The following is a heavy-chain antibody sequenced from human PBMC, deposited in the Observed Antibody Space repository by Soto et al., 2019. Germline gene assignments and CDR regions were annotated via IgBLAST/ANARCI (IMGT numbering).Heavy chain of an antibody. CDR1: GFTFSDYY. CDR2: ISSSGSTI. J-gene: IGHJ6*03. Sequence: GGSLRLSCAASGFTFSDYYMSWIRQAPGKGLEWVSYISSSGSTIYYADSAKGRFTISRDNSKNTLYLQMNSLRAEDTAVYYCAKAEYYDFWSGYNAHYYYYMDVWGKGTTVTVSS. D-gene: IGHD3-3*01. V-gene: IGHV3-11*01. CDR3: AKAEYYDFWSGYNAHYYYYMDV.